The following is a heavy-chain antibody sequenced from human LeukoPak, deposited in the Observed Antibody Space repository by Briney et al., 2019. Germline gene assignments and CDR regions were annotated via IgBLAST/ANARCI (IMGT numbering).Heavy chain of an antibody. V-gene: IGHV1-69*04. Sequence: SVKVSCKASGGTFSSYAISWVRQAPGQGLEWTGRIIPILGIANYAQKFQGRVTITADKSTSTAYMELSSLRSEDTAVYYCARGNDYGALLDYWGQGTLVTVSS. CDR2: IIPILGIA. D-gene: IGHD4-17*01. CDR3: ARGNDYGALLDY. CDR1: GGTFSSYA. J-gene: IGHJ4*02.